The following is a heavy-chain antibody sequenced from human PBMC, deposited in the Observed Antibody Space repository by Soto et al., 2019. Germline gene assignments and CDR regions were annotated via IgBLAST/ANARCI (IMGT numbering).Heavy chain of an antibody. CDR3: ARDMYNSDYFVKWFEP. CDR2: ISHDGINK. CDR1: GFSFSSYA. D-gene: IGHD4-4*01. V-gene: IGHV3-30-3*01. Sequence: QVRLVESGGGVVQPGRSLRLSCTASGFSFSSYAMYWFRQPPGKGLEWVAVISHDGINKHYADSVKGRVTVSRDNSNHSVDLQLNSLRGEYTAMYYCARDMYNSDYFVKWFEPWGQGTLVTVSS. J-gene: IGHJ5*02.